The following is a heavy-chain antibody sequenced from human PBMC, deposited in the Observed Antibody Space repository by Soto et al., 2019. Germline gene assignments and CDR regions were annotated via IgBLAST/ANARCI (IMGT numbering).Heavy chain of an antibody. D-gene: IGHD6-13*01. CDR3: ARGSSSWNSFDGMDV. V-gene: IGHV3-13*01. Sequence: GGSLRFSCAASGFTFSSYDMHWVRQATGKGLEWVSAIGTAGDTYYPGSVKGRFTISRENAKNSLYLQMNSLRAEDTAVYYCARGSSSWNSFDGMDVWGQGTTVTVSS. CDR1: GFTFSSYD. CDR2: IGTAGDT. J-gene: IGHJ6*02.